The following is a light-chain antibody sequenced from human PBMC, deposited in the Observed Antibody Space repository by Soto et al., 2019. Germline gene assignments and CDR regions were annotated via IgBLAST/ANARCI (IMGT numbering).Light chain of an antibody. V-gene: IGKV3-11*01. Sequence: ESVVTESRPTLYFYPGERATLSCRASQSVSSYLAWYQQKPGQAPRLLINDASTTATGVPPRFSGSASGTDFTLTISSLQSEDLGVYYCQQYSRWPCTSGQGTRLEIK. CDR2: DAS. CDR3: QQYSRWPCT. CDR1: QSVSSY. J-gene: IGKJ5*01.